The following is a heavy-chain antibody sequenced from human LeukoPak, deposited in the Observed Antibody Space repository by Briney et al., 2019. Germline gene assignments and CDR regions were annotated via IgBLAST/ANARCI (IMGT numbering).Heavy chain of an antibody. Sequence: GGSLRLSRVASGFTFSRYWMHWVRQAPGKGLVWVSRINSDGSSITYADSVKGRFTISRDNAKNTLYLQMTGLRVEDTAVYYCGRGSGVADYWGQGALVTVSS. CDR3: GRGSGVADY. CDR2: INSDGSSI. CDR1: GFTFSRYW. J-gene: IGHJ4*02. V-gene: IGHV3-74*03. D-gene: IGHD7-27*01.